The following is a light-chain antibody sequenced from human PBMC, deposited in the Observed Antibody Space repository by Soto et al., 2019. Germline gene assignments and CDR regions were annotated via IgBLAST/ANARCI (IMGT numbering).Light chain of an antibody. V-gene: IGKV3-15*01. J-gene: IGKJ5*01. CDR2: GAS. Sequence: EIVLTQSPGTLSLSPGERATLSCRASQSVSTNLAWYQQKPGQAPRLLIYGASIRATGIPDRFSGSGSGTEFTLTISRLQSEDFAVYYCQKYNNWPPITFGQGTRLEIK. CDR3: QKYNNWPPIT. CDR1: QSVSTN.